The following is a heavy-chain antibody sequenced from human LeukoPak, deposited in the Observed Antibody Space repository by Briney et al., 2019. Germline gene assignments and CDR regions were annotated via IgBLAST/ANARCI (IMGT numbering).Heavy chain of an antibody. CDR1: GGSISSHY. CDR3: ATIKRGSTFGYFDF. V-gene: IGHV4-59*11. CDR2: LFDSVNT. J-gene: IGHJ4*02. Sequence: SETLSLTCTVSGGSISSHYWSWIRQPPGKGLEWIAYLFDSVNTKDNPSLQSRLTLSADTSKNQFSLRLSSVTAADTAVYYCATIKRGSTFGYFDFWGQGIKVTVSS. D-gene: IGHD5-18*01.